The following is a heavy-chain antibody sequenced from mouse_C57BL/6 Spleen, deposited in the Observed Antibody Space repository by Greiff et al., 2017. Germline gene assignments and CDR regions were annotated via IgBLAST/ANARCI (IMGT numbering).Heavy chain of an antibody. Sequence: EVQLQESGPGMVKPSQSLSLTCTVTGYSITSGYDWHWIRHFPGNKLEWMGYISYSGSTNYNPSLKSRISITHDTSKNHFFLKLNSVTTEDTATYYCARGGGGKGFAYWGQGTLVTVSA. CDR3: ARGGGGKGFAY. V-gene: IGHV3-1*01. CDR1: GYSITSGYD. CDR2: ISYSGST. J-gene: IGHJ3*01.